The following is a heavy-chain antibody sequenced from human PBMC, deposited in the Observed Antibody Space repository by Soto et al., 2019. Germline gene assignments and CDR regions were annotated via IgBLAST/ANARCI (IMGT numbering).Heavy chain of an antibody. D-gene: IGHD2-21*02. J-gene: IGHJ4*02. CDR3: ARHFYRTDPFDY. CDR1: GGSVRNFY. V-gene: IGHV4-59*08. CDR2: FYYSGRT. Sequence: SETLCLTCAVSGGSVRNFYWSWIRQPPGKGLEWIGYFYYSGRTNHNPSLKSRVSMSIDTSKNQFSLELRSVTAADTAVYYCARHFYRTDPFDYWGQGTLVTVSS.